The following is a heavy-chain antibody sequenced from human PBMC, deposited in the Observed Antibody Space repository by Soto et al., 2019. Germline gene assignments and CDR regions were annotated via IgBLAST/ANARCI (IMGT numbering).Heavy chain of an antibody. V-gene: IGHV1-69*13. CDR1: GGTFSSYA. D-gene: IGHD3-3*01. J-gene: IGHJ6*02. CDR2: IIPIFGTA. CDR3: ARPGGAYYDFWSGYSSYYYYYGMDV. Sequence: SLKVSCKASGGTFSSYAISWVRQAPGQGLEWMGGIIPIFGTANYAQKFQGRVTITADESTSTAYMELSSLRSEDTAVYYCARPGGAYYDFWSGYSSYYYYYGMDVWGQGTTVTVSS.